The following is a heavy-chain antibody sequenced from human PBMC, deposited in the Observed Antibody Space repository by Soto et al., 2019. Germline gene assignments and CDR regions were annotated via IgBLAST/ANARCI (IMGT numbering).Heavy chain of an antibody. V-gene: IGHV4-30-4*01. CDR3: ARATDYYDSSGYLFDY. J-gene: IGHJ4*02. CDR2: IYYSGST. CDR1: GGSISSGDYY. Sequence: SETLSLTCTVSGGSISSGDYYWSWIRQPPGKGLEWIGYIYYSGSTYYNPSLKSRVTISVDTSKNQFSLKLSSVTAADTAVYYCARATDYYDSSGYLFDYWGQGTLVTV. D-gene: IGHD3-22*01.